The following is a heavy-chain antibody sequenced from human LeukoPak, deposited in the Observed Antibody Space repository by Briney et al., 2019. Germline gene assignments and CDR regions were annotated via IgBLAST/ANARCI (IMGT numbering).Heavy chain of an antibody. CDR2: IFFSGNT. V-gene: IGHV4-39*02. CDR1: GGSISSSRYY. Sequence: SETLSLTCTVFGGSISSSRYYWGWIRQPPGKGLEWIGSIFFSGNTYYNPSLKSRVTISVDTSKNQFSLKLRSVTAADTAVYYCARDGTDYDFWSGYSQSLYYFDYWGQGTLVTVSS. D-gene: IGHD3-3*01. J-gene: IGHJ4*02. CDR3: ARDGTDYDFWSGYSQSLYYFDY.